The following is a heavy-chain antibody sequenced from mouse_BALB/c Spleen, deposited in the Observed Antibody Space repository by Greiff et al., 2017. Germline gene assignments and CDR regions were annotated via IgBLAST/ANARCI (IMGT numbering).Heavy chain of an antibody. J-gene: IGHJ4*01. V-gene: IGHV7-3*02. CDR3: ARDMAGPYYYAMDY. CDR2: IRNKANGYTT. Sequence: VQLQQSGGGLVQPGGSLRLSCATSGFTFTDYYMSWVRQPPGKALEWLGFIRNKANGYTTEYSASVKGRFTISRDNSQSILYLQMNTLRAEDSATYYCARDMAGPYYYAMDYWGQGTSVTVSS. CDR1: GFTFTDYY. D-gene: IGHD3-3*01.